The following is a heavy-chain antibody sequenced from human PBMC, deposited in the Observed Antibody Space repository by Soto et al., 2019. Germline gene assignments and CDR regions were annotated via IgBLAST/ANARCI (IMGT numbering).Heavy chain of an antibody. Sequence: PGGSLRLSCAASGFTFSNAWMSWVRQAPGKGLEWVGRIKSKTDGGTTDYAAPVKGRFTISRDDSKNTLYLQMNSLKTEDTAVYYCTSRGTTLTMVRGVIIEGFDYWGQGTLVTVSS. CDR1: GFTFSNAW. CDR2: IKSKTDGGTT. CDR3: TSRGTTLTMVRGVIIEGFDY. J-gene: IGHJ4*02. V-gene: IGHV3-15*01. D-gene: IGHD3-10*01.